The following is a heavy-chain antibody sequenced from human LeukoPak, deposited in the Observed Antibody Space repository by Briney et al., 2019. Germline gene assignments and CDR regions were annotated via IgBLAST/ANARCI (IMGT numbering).Heavy chain of an antibody. CDR1: GGSISSGSYY. CDR2: IYTSGST. J-gene: IGHJ4*02. Sequence: PSETLSLTCTVSGGSISSGSYYWSWIRQPAGKGLEWIGRIYTSGSTNYNPSLKSRVTISVDTSKNQFSLKLSSVTAADTAVYYCASLLLYDSSGNDKWGQGTLVTVSS. CDR3: ASLLLYDSSGNDK. V-gene: IGHV4-61*02. D-gene: IGHD3-22*01.